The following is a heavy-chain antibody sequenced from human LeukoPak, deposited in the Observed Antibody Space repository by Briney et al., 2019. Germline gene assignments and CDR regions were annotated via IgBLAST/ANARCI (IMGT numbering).Heavy chain of an antibody. Sequence: GRSLRLSCAASGFTFSSYGMHWVRQAPGKGLEWMAVISYDGSNKYYADSVKGRFTISRDNSKNTLYLQMNSLRAEDTAVYYCAKDRDGSYRAPFDYWGQGTLVTVSS. J-gene: IGHJ4*02. D-gene: IGHD1-26*01. CDR1: GFTFSSYG. CDR2: ISYDGSNK. CDR3: AKDRDGSYRAPFDY. V-gene: IGHV3-30*18.